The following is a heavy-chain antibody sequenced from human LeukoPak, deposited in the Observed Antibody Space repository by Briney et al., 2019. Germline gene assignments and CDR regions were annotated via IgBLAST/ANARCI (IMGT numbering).Heavy chain of an antibody. CDR2: IWNDGSYK. V-gene: IGHV3-33*01. CDR1: GFTFTTYG. Sequence: GGSLRLSCAASGFTFTTYGMHWVRQAPGKGLEWVADIWNDGSYKHYADSVQGRFTISRDESKNTIYLQTNNLRAEDTAVYYCSRDLWQQMIQGYDYWGQGTLVTVSS. D-gene: IGHD6-13*01. J-gene: IGHJ4*02. CDR3: SRDLWQQMIQGYDY.